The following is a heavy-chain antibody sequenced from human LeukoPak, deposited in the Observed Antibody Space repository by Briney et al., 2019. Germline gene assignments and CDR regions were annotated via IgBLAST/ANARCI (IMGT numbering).Heavy chain of an antibody. D-gene: IGHD3-3*01. V-gene: IGHV1-69*04. CDR3: ARGLRFLEWLFDY. CDR2: IIPMLGIS. Sequence: SVKVSCKASEGTFSNFAISWVRQAPGQGLEWMGRIIPMLGISNYAQKFQGRVTITADKSTSTAYMELRSLRSDDTAVYYCARGLRFLEWLFDYWGQGTLVTVSS. J-gene: IGHJ4*02. CDR1: EGTFSNFA.